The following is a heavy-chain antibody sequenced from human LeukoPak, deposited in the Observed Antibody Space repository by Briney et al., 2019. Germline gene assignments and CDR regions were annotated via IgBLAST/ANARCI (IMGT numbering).Heavy chain of an antibody. J-gene: IGHJ4*02. CDR3: ATLVVPAAPIVSDFDY. CDR2: ISGSGGST. Sequence: GGSLRLSCAASGFTFSSYAMSWVRQAPGKGLEWVSAISGSGGSTYYADSVKGRFTISRDNSKNTLYLQMNSLRAEDTAVYYCATLVVPAAPIVSDFDYWGQGTLVTVSS. D-gene: IGHD2-2*01. CDR1: GFTFSSYA. V-gene: IGHV3-23*01.